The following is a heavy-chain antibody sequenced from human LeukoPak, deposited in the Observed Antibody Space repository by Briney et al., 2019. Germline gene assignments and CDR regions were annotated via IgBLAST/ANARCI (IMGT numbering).Heavy chain of an antibody. J-gene: IGHJ4*02. CDR1: GGSISSYY. V-gene: IGHV4-59*01. D-gene: IGHD6-19*01. CDR2: IYYSGST. CDR3: ARIYSSGWYYDY. Sequence: SETLSLTCTVFGGSISSYYWSWIRQPPGKGLEWIGYIYYSGSTNYNPSLKSRVTISVDTSKNQFSLKLSSVTAADTAVYYCARIYSSGWYYDYWGQGTLVTVSS.